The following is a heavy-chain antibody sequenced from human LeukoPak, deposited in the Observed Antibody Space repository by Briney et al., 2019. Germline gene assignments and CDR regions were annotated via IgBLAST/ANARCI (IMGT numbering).Heavy chain of an antibody. Sequence: PSETLSLTCTVSGGSVSSGSYYWSWIRQSPGKGLEWIGEIHHNGTRNYNPSLKSRVTISADTFKNHFSLIVTSLTAADTAVYYCAAAPILRGEGGEHYKYGMDVWGQGTTVIVSS. V-gene: IGHV4-61*03. D-gene: IGHD2-2*02. CDR3: AAAPILRGEGGEHYKYGMDV. J-gene: IGHJ6*02. CDR2: IHHNGTR. CDR1: GGSVSSGSYY.